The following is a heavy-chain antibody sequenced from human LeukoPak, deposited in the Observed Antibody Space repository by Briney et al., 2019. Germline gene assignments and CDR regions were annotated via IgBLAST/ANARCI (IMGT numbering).Heavy chain of an antibody. CDR1: GFTFSSYA. V-gene: IGHV3-23*01. D-gene: IGHD3-22*01. J-gene: IGHJ4*02. Sequence: GGSLRLSCAASGFTFSSYAMSWVRQAPGKGLEWISIINDSGGSTYYADSVKGRFTISRDNSKNTLYLQMNSLRAEDTAVYYCAKQSMPYYDSSGYHTDYWGQGTQVTVSS. CDR2: INDSGGST. CDR3: AKQSMPYYDSSGYHTDY.